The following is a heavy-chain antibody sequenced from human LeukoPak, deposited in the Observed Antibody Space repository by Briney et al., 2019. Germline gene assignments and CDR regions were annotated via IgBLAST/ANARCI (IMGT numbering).Heavy chain of an antibody. J-gene: IGHJ4*02. CDR2: IYTSGST. CDR3: ARAPLFDY. Sequence: SETLSLTCTVSGGSISSYYWSWIRQPPGKGLEWIGYIYTSGSTNYNPSLKSRVTISVDTSKNQFSLKPSSVTAADTAVYYCARAPLFDYWGQGTLVTVSS. CDR1: GGSISSYY. V-gene: IGHV4-4*09.